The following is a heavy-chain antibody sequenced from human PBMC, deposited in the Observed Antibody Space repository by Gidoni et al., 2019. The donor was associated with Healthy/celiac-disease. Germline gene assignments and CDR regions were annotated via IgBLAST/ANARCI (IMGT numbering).Heavy chain of an antibody. D-gene: IGHD6-6*01. CDR2: IRSKANSYAT. V-gene: IGHV3-73*01. J-gene: IGHJ6*02. CDR1: GFTFSGSA. CDR3: TRRPAEYSSSPNYYYYYYGMDV. Sequence: EVQLVEAGGGLVQPGGSLKLSCEASGFTFSGSAMHWVRQASGKGLEWVGRIRSKANSYATAYAASVKGRFTISRDDSKNTAYLQMNSLKTEDTAVYYCTRRPAEYSSSPNYYYYYYGMDVWGQGTTVTVSS.